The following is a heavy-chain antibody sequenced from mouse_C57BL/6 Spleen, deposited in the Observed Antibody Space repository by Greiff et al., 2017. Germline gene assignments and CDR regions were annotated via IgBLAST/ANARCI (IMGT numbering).Heavy chain of an antibody. CDR1: GYTFTSYG. Sequence: QVQLQQSGAELARPGASVKLSCKASGYTFTSYGISWVKQRTGQGLEWIGEIYPRSGNTYYTEKFKGKATLTADKPSSTAYMELRSLKSEDSAVYFCARGDDYARYCDVWGTGTTVTVSS. J-gene: IGHJ1*03. D-gene: IGHD2-4*01. CDR3: ARGDDYARYCDV. CDR2: IYPRSGNT. V-gene: IGHV1-81*01.